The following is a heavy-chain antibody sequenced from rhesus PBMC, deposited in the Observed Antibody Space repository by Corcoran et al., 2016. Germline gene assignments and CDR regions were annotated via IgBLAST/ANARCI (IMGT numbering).Heavy chain of an antibody. D-gene: IGHD6-25*01. CDR3: ARSTLAGHDY. J-gene: IGHJ4*01. V-gene: IGHV2-1*01. Sequence: QVTLKESCPALVKPTQTLTLTCTFSGFSLSTSGMGVGWIRPPSRKTLEGLAHIYWNDDKYYRTSLKSRLTISKDTSKNQVVLTMTNMDQVDTATYYCARSTLAGHDYWGQGVLVTVSS. CDR2: IYWNDDK. CDR1: GFSLSTSGMG.